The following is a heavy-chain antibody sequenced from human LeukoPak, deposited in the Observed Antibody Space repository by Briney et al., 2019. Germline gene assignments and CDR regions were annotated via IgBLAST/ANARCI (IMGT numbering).Heavy chain of an antibody. CDR3: ARWGYYDSSGYYGRAFDI. V-gene: IGHV1-2*02. Sequence: GASGTLSCKSSGYTFTGYYMHWVRQAPGQGLEWMGWTNPNSGGTNNAHKYKGRVTMTRDTSISTAYMELSRLRSDDTAVYYCARWGYYDSSGYYGRAFDIWGQGTTVTVSS. D-gene: IGHD3-22*01. J-gene: IGHJ3*02. CDR2: TNPNSGGT. CDR1: GYTFTGYY.